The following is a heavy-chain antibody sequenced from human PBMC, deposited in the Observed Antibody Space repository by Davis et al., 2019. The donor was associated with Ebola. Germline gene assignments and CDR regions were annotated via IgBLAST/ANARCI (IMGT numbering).Heavy chain of an antibody. V-gene: IGHV4-39*07. CDR3: ARRGWFRRFYGMDV. D-gene: IGHD2-15*01. J-gene: IGHJ6*02. CDR2: INHSGST. CDR1: GGSISSGGYY. Sequence: MPSETLSLTCTVSGGSISSGGYYYTWIRQPPGKGLEWIGEINHSGSTNYNPSLKSRVTISVDTSKTQFSLKLSSVTAADTAVYYCARRGWFRRFYGMDVWGQGTTVTVSS.